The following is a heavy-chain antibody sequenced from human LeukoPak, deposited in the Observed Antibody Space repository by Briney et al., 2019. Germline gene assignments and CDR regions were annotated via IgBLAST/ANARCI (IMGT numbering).Heavy chain of an antibody. J-gene: IGHJ5*02. V-gene: IGHV1-69*05. CDR2: IIPIFGTA. D-gene: IGHD6-19*01. CDR1: GGTFSSYA. CDR3: ARDLGYSSGWYPNWFDP. Sequence: ASVKVSCKASGGTFSSYAISWVRQAPGQGLEWMGGIIPIFGTANYAQKFQGRVTITTDESTSTVYMELSSLRSEDTAVYYCARDLGYSSGWYPNWFDPWGQGTLVTVSS.